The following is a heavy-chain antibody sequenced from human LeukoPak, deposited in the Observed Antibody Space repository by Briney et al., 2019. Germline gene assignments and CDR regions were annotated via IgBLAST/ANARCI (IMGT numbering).Heavy chain of an antibody. D-gene: IGHD6-6*01. V-gene: IGHV3-7*05. CDR1: GFTFSSYW. CDR3: AKIGYSSSSFDF. CDR2: IKQDGSVE. J-gene: IGHJ4*02. Sequence: GGSLRLSCAASGFTFSSYWMSWIRQAPGKGLEWVANIKQDGSVEYYVVSVKGRFTISRDNAKESLYLQMNSLRAEDTAVYYCAKIGYSSSSFDFWGQGTLVTVSS.